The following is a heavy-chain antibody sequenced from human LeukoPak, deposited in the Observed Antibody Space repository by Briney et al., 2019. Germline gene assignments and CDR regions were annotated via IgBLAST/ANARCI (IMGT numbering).Heavy chain of an antibody. CDR1: GFTFSSFG. CDR2: ISSTGGTA. CDR3: AREATGGSLDY. Sequence: GGSLRLSCAASGFTFSSFGMSWVRQAPGKGLEWVSAISSTGGTAYYADSVKGRFTISRDNSKNTLYLQMNSLRAEDTAVYYCAREATGGSLDYWGQGTLVTVSS. J-gene: IGHJ4*02. D-gene: IGHD3-16*01. V-gene: IGHV3-23*01.